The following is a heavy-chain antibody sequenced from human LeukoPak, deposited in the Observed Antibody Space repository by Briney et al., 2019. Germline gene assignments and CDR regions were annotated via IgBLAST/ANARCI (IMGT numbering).Heavy chain of an antibody. CDR1: GGSISSGGYY. CDR3: ARDKRGVGGNDY. Sequence: SETLSLTCTVSGGSISSGGYYWSWIRQHPGKGLEWIGYIYYSGSTYYNPSLKSRVTISVDTSKNQFSLKLSSVTAADTAVYYCARDKRGVGGNDYWGQGTLVTVSS. D-gene: IGHD3-10*01. J-gene: IGHJ4*02. CDR2: IYYSGST. V-gene: IGHV4-31*03.